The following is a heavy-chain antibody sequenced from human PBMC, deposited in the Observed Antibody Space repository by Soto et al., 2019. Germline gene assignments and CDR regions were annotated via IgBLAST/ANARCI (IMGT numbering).Heavy chain of an antibody. CDR3: ASRHCSGGSCYNHGFDC. CDR1: GASLSSIIYY. V-gene: IGHV4-39*01. J-gene: IGHJ4*02. Sequence: PSETLSLTCTVSGASLSSIIYYWGWIRHPPGKGLEWVGSIFFTGNIYYNPSLKSRVTISVDTSRNQFSLMVNSVTAADTAVYYCASRHCSGGSCYNHGFDCWGKG. D-gene: IGHD2-15*01. CDR2: IFFTGNI.